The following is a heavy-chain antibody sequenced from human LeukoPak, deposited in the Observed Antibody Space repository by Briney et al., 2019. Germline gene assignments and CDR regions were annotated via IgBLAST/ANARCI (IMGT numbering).Heavy chain of an antibody. CDR3: ARGGDIFTDYGFDY. V-gene: IGHV4-39*01. CDR2: IYYSGTT. D-gene: IGHD3-9*01. CDR1: GGSINSNSHH. J-gene: IGHJ4*02. Sequence: SETLSLTCSVSGGSINSNSHHWVWIRQAPGKGLEWIGNIYYSGTTSYNPSLKSRVTISVDTSTNQFSLRLSSVTAADPAVYYCARGGDIFTDYGFDYWGQGTLVTVSS.